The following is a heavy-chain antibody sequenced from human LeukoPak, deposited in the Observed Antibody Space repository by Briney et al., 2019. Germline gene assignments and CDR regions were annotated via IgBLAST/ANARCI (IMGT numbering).Heavy chain of an antibody. J-gene: IGHJ2*01. Sequence: ASVKVSCKVSGYTLTELSMHWVRQAPGKRLEWMGGFDPEDGETIYAQKFQGRVTMTEDTSTDTAYMELSSLRSEDTAVYYCASSRKFRSSGYSYWYFDLWGRGTLVTVSS. CDR1: GYTLTELS. CDR3: ASSRKFRSSGYSYWYFDL. D-gene: IGHD3-22*01. V-gene: IGHV1-24*01. CDR2: FDPEDGET.